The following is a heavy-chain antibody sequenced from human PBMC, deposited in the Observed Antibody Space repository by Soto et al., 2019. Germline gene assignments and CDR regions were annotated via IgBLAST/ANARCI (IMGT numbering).Heavy chain of an antibody. CDR3: AKGGRQWLVTSDFNY. D-gene: IGHD6-19*01. V-gene: IGHV3-30*18. J-gene: IGHJ4*02. CDR1: GFTFSDYA. Sequence: VQLVESGGGVVQPGRSLRLSCAASGFTFSDYAMHWVRQAPGKGLEWVAVVSHDGRNTHYADSVKGRFTISRDSSKSTVSLEMTSLRAEDTAVYYCAKGGRQWLVTSDFNYWGQGALFTVSS. CDR2: VSHDGRNT.